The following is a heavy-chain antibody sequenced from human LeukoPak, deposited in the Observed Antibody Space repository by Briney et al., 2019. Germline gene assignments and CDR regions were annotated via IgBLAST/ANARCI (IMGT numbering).Heavy chain of an antibody. CDR3: AKGLCIYGDCPFDY. CDR2: ISANGDST. V-gene: IGHV3-23*01. CDR1: QFTLSSYA. D-gene: IGHD4-17*01. J-gene: IGHJ4*02. Sequence: PGGSLRLSCAASQFTLSSYAMSWVRQAPGKGLEWVSAISANGDSTFYADSVKGRFTISRDDSKNTLYLQLNSLRPEDTAEYSCAKGLCIYGDCPFDYWGQGTLVTVSS.